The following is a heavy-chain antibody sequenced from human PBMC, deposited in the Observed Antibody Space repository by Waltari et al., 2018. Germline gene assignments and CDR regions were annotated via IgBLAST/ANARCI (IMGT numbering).Heavy chain of an antibody. V-gene: IGHV3-30-3*01. CDR1: GFTFSSYA. Sequence: QVQLVESGGGVVQPGRSLRLSCAASGFTFSSYAMHWVRQAPGKGLEWVAVISYDGSNKYYADSVKGRFTISRDNSKNTLYLQMNSLRAEDTAVYYCARTGITGTTLGFQIDYWGQGTLVTVSS. CDR3: ARTGITGTTLGFQIDY. D-gene: IGHD1-7*01. J-gene: IGHJ4*02. CDR2: ISYDGSNK.